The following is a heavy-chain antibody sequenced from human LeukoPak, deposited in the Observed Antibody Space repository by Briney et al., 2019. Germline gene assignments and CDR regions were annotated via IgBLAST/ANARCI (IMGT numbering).Heavy chain of an antibody. CDR1: GFTVSSNY. CDR2: IYSGGST. J-gene: IGHJ4*02. D-gene: IGHD4-11*01. Sequence: GGSLRLSRAASGFTVSSNYMSWVRQAPGKGLEWVSVIYSGGSTYYADSVKGRFTISRDNSKNTLYLQMNSLRAEDTAVYYCARDTVTPPYYFDYWGQGTLVTVSS. V-gene: IGHV3-66*02. CDR3: ARDTVTPPYYFDY.